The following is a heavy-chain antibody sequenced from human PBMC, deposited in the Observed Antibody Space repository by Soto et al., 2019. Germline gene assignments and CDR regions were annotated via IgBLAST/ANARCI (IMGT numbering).Heavy chain of an antibody. CDR3: ARSQGSSTSVEISYYYYYGMDV. J-gene: IGHJ6*02. V-gene: IGHV1-69*01. Sequence: QVQLVQSGAEVKKPGSSVKVSCKASGGTFSSYAISWVRQAPGQVLEWMGGIIPISGTANYAQKFQGRVTITADECTSTAYMELSSLRSEDTAVYYCARSQGSSTSVEISYYYYYGMDVWGQGTTVTVSS. CDR1: GGTFSSYA. CDR2: IIPISGTA. D-gene: IGHD2-2*01.